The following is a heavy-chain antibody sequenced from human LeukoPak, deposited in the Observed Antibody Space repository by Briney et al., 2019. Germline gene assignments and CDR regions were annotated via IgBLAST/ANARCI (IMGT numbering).Heavy chain of an antibody. CDR3: TTDPGITMIVVVITEGGDTDY. D-gene: IGHD3-22*01. V-gene: IGHV3-23*01. Sequence: AGGSLRLSCAASRFTFSSYAMTWVRQAPGKGLEWVSSIINSGGSTYYADSVKGRFTISRDNSKNTLYLQMNSLRAEDTAVYYCTTDPGITMIVVVITEGGDTDYWGQGTLVTVSS. CDR1: RFTFSSYA. CDR2: IINSGGST. J-gene: IGHJ4*02.